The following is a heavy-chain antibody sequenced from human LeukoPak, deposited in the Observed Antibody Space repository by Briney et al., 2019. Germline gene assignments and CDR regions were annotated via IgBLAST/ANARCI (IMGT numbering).Heavy chain of an antibody. Sequence: GASVKVSCKASGYTFTNYNMSWVRQAPGQGPEWMGWISAYNGNTSYAQNLQGRVTMTTDTSTSTAYMELRSLRSDDTAVYYCARGGGVYDSSGYYDYYFDYWGQGTLVTVSS. CDR2: ISAYNGNT. V-gene: IGHV1-18*01. D-gene: IGHD3-22*01. CDR3: ARGGGVYDSSGYYDYYFDY. CDR1: GYTFTNYN. J-gene: IGHJ4*02.